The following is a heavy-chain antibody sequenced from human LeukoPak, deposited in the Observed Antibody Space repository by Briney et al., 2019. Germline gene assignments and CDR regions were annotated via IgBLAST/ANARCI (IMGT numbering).Heavy chain of an antibody. D-gene: IGHD2-15*01. CDR3: ARVRCSGGSCPYYYYYYYMDV. V-gene: IGHV4-39*07. Sequence: SETLSLTCAVSGASISGSGYYWGWIRQPPGKGLEWIGKIYCSGSTYYNPSLQSRVTISIDTSKNQFSLKLRFVTAADTAVYYCARVRCSGGSCPYYYYYYYMDVWGKGTTVTVSS. J-gene: IGHJ6*03. CDR2: IYCSGST. CDR1: GASISGSGYY.